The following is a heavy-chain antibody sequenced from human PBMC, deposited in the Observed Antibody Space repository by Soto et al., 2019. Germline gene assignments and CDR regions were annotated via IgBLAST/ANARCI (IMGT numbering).Heavy chain of an antibody. CDR1: GGSFSGYY. CDR2: INHSGST. V-gene: IGHV4-34*01. D-gene: IGHD6-13*01. J-gene: IGHJ6*03. CDR3: ARGTDLYSSSWNPKRVRYMDV. Sequence: QVQLQQWGAGLLKPSETLSLTCAVYGGSFSGYYWSWIRQPPGKGLEWIGEINHSGSTNYNPSLKSRVTISVDTSKNQFSLKLSSVTAADTAVYYCARGTDLYSSSWNPKRVRYMDVWGKGTTVTVSS.